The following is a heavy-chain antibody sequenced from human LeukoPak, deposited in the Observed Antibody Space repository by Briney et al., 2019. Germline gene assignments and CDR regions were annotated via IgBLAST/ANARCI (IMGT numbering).Heavy chain of an antibody. CDR3: ARHPRGDSSNPPDSFDI. CDR2: IFYSGTT. CDR1: AGSINNFY. Sequence: SETLSLTCPVSAGSINNFYWSWIRQPAGKGLEWLGFIFYSGTTNYNTSLGSRVSMSVDTSRNQFSLNLRSLTAADTAVYYCARHPRGDSSNPPDSFDIWGQGTVVTVSS. D-gene: IGHD2-21*02. J-gene: IGHJ3*02. V-gene: IGHV4-59*08.